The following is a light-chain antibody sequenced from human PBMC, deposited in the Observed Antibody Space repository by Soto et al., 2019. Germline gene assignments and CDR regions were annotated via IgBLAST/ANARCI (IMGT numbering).Light chain of an antibody. V-gene: IGLV1-40*01. CDR3: QSYDSSLSGWV. Sequence: QSALTQPPSVSGAPGQRVTISCTGSSSNIGAGYDVHWYQQLPGTAPKFLIYGNSNRPSGVPDRFSGSKSGTSASLAITGLQAEDEADYYCQSYDSSLSGWVFGTGTKVTVL. J-gene: IGLJ1*01. CDR1: SSNIGAGYD. CDR2: GNS.